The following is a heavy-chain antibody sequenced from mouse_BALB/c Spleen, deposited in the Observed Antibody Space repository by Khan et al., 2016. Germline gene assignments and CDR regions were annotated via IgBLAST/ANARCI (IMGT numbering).Heavy chain of an antibody. CDR2: ISYSGST. D-gene: IGHD3-2*02. V-gene: IGHV3-8*02. CDR1: GDSITSGY. Sequence: EVQLQESGPSLVKPSQTLSLTCSVTGDSITSGYWNWIRKFPGNKLEYMGYISYSGSTFYNPSLDSRISITRDTSKNQYSLQLNSVTHEDTATYYCVIYEAAQSSFAYWGQGTLVTVSA. J-gene: IGHJ3*01. CDR3: VIYEAAQSSFAY.